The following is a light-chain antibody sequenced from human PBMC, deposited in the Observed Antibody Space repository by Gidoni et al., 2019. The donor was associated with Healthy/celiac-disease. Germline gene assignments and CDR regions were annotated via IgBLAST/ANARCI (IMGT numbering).Light chain of an antibody. V-gene: IGLV3-21*03. J-gene: IGLJ3*02. CDR2: DDS. CDR3: QVWDSSSDWV. CDR1: KIGSKS. Sequence: SSVLTQPPSVSVAPGKTARITCGGNKIGSKSVHWYHQKPGQAPVLVVYDDSDRPSGIPERFAGSNSGNTATLTISRVEAGDEADYYGQVWDSSSDWVFGGGTKLTVL.